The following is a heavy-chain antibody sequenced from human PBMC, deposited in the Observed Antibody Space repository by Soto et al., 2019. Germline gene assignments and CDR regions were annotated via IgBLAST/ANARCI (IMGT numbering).Heavy chain of an antibody. V-gene: IGHV4-34*01. Sequence: PSETLSLTCAVYGGSFIGYYWSWIRQPPGKGLEWIGEINHSGSTNYNPSLKSRVTISVDTSKNQFSLKLSSVTAADTAVYYCARGRRDGYNDNWFDPWGQGTLVTVS. CDR2: INHSGST. D-gene: IGHD5-12*01. CDR1: GGSFIGYY. J-gene: IGHJ5*02. CDR3: ARGRRDGYNDNWFDP.